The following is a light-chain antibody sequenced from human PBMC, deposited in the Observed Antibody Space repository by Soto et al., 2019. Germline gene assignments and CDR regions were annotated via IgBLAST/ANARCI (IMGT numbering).Light chain of an antibody. CDR1: SSNIGSNY. CDR2: RNN. V-gene: IGLV1-47*01. J-gene: IGLJ2*01. CDR3: AAWDDSLSGQV. Sequence: QSVLTQPTSASGTPGQRVTISCSGSSSNIGSNYVYWYQQLPGTAPKLLIYRNNQRPSGVPDRFSGSNSGTSASLAIGGLRSEYEADYYCAAWDDSLSGQVFGGGTKLTVL.